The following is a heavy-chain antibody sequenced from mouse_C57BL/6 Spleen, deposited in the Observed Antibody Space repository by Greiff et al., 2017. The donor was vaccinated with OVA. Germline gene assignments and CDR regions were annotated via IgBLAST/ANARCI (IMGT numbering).Heavy chain of an antibody. CDR3: TRANWDPYYFDY. V-gene: IGHV5-9-1*02. D-gene: IGHD4-1*01. CDR1: GFTFSSYA. CDR2: ISSGGDYI. Sequence: EVMLVESGEGLVKPGGSLKLSCAASGFTFSSYAMSWVRQTPEKRLEWVAYISSGGDYIYYADTVKGRFTISRDNARNTLYLQMSSLKSEDTAMYYCTRANWDPYYFDYWGQGTTLTVSS. J-gene: IGHJ2*01.